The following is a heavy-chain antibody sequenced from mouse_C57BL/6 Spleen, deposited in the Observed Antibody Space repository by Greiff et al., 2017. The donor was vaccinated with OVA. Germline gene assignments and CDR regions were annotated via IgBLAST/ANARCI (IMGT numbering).Heavy chain of an antibody. D-gene: IGHD1-1*01. Sequence: EVKVVESGGGLVKPGGSLKLSCAASGFTFSSYAMSWVRQTPEQRLEWVATISDGGSYTYYPDNVKGRFTISRDNAKNNLYLQMSHLKSEDTAMYYCARETGSRGLAYWGQGTLVTVSA. CDR2: ISDGGSYT. CDR1: GFTFSSYA. J-gene: IGHJ3*01. CDR3: ARETGSRGLAY. V-gene: IGHV5-4*01.